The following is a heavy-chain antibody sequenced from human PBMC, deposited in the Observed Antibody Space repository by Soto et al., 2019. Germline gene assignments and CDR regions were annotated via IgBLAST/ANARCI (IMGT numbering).Heavy chain of an antibody. J-gene: IGHJ4*02. D-gene: IGHD1-26*01. CDR2: IYYSGST. CDR1: GGSVSSGSYY. V-gene: IGHV4-61*01. CDR3: ARESWELLTIGY. Sequence: LSLTCTVSGGSVSSGSYYWSWIRQPPGKGLEWIGYIYYSGSTNYNPSLKSRVTISVDTSKNQFSLKLSSVTAADTAVYYCARESWELLTIGYWGQGTLVTVSS.